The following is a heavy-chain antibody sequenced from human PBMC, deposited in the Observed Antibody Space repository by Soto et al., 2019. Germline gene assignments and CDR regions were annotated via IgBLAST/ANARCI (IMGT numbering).Heavy chain of an antibody. CDR1: GFTFSSYA. CDR3: ATPQAFTSGIAVAGYWYFDL. D-gene: IGHD6-19*01. J-gene: IGHJ2*01. CDR2: ISGSGGST. V-gene: IGHV3-23*01. Sequence: PGGSLRLSCAASGFTFSSYAMSWVRQAPGKGLEWVSAISGSGGSTYYADSVKGRFTISRDNSKNTLYLQMNSLRAEDTAVYYCATPQAFTSGIAVAGYWYFDLWGRGTLVTVSS.